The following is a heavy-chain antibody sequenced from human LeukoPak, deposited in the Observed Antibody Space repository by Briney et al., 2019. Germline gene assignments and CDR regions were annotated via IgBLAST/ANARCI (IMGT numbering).Heavy chain of an antibody. J-gene: IGHJ6*02. Sequence: ASVKVSCTASGYTFTGYYMHWVRQAPGQGLEWMGWINPNSGGTNYAQKFQGWVTMTRDTSISTAYMELSRLRSDDTAVYYCARDYSSSDYYGMDVWGQGTTVTVSS. CDR2: INPNSGGT. CDR1: GYTFTGYY. D-gene: IGHD6-6*01. CDR3: ARDYSSSDYYGMDV. V-gene: IGHV1-2*04.